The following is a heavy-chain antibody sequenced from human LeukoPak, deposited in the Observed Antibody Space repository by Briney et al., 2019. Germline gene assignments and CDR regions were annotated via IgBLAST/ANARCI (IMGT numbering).Heavy chain of an antibody. CDR3: ARVRYYYDSSGHVEYFDY. CDR1: GFTFSSYW. V-gene: IGHV3-7*01. CDR2: IKQDGSEK. J-gene: IGHJ4*02. D-gene: IGHD3-22*01. Sequence: GGSLRLSCAASGFTFSSYWMSWVRQAPGKGLEWVANIKQDGSEKYYVDSVKGRFTISRDNAKNSLYLQMNSLRAEDTAVYYCARVRYYYDSSGHVEYFDYWGQGTLVTVSS.